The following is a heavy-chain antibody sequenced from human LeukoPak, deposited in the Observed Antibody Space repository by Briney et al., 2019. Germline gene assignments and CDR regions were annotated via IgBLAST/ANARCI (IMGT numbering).Heavy chain of an antibody. CDR2: IYYSGST. Sequence: SETLSLTCTVSGGSISSYYWSWIRQPPGKGLEWIGYIYYSGSTNYNPSLKSRVTISVDTSKNQFSLKLSSVTAADTAVYYCARDRVPLRGYSDYWGQGTLVTVSS. CDR1: GGSISSYY. V-gene: IGHV4-59*01. D-gene: IGHD2-2*01. J-gene: IGHJ4*02. CDR3: ARDRVPLRGYSDY.